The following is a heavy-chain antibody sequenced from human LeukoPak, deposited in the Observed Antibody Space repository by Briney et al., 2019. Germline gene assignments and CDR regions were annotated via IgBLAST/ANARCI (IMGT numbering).Heavy chain of an antibody. CDR2: IWYDGSNK. D-gene: IGHD2-15*01. J-gene: IGHJ3*02. CDR3: AREEVVDKDAFDI. V-gene: IGHV3-33*08. Sequence: PGGSLRLSCAASGFTFSSYAMSWVRQAPGKGLEWVAVIWYDGSNKYYADSVKGRFTISRDNSKNTLYLQMNSLRAEDTAVYYCAREEVVDKDAFDIWGQGTMVTVSS. CDR1: GFTFSSYA.